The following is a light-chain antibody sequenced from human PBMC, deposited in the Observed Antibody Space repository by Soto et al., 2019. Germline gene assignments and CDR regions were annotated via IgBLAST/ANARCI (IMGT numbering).Light chain of an antibody. Sequence: EIVLTQSPATLSLSPGERATLSCKASQSVGGFLVWYQQKPGQPPRLLIYDASNRATGIPARFSGSGSGTDYTLTISSLEPEDFAVYYCQQRRNWYTFGQGTKLEIK. CDR2: DAS. V-gene: IGKV3-11*01. J-gene: IGKJ2*01. CDR1: QSVGGF. CDR3: QQRRNWYT.